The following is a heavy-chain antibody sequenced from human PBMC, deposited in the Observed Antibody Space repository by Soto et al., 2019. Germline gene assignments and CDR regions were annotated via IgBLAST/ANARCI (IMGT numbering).Heavy chain of an antibody. Sequence: PGGSLRLSCAASGFTLSSYAMSWVRQAPGKGLEWVSAISGSGGSTYYADSVKGRFTISRDNSKNTLYLQMNSLRAEDTAVYYCAKEPRRYNWTPYFDYWGQGTLVTVSS. CDR1: GFTLSSYA. CDR3: AKEPRRYNWTPYFDY. V-gene: IGHV3-23*01. D-gene: IGHD1-20*01. J-gene: IGHJ4*02. CDR2: ISGSGGST.